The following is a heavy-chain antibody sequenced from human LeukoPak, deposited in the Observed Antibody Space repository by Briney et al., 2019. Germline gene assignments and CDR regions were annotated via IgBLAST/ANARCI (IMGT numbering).Heavy chain of an antibody. D-gene: IGHD6-13*01. V-gene: IGHV1-69*04. CDR2: IIPILGIA. CDR1: GYTFTSYY. J-gene: IGHJ4*02. Sequence: SVKVSCKASGYTFTSYYMHWVRQAPGQGLEWMGRIIPILGIANYAQKFQGRVTITADKSTSTAYMELSSLRSEDTAVYYCARDWVAAAGTFDYWGQGTLVTVSS. CDR3: ARDWVAAAGTFDY.